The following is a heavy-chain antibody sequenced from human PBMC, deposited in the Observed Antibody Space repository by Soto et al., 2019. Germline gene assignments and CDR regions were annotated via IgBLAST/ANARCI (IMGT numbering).Heavy chain of an antibody. V-gene: IGHV4-38-2*01. J-gene: IGHJ5*02. Sequence: LSLTCAVSGYSISSVYYWGWIRHPPWKGLEWIGSIYHSGSTYYNPSLKSRVTISVDTSRNQFSLKLSSVTAVDTAVYYCAREWHCGGDCLFGWFDPWGQGALVTVSS. CDR1: GYSISSVYY. CDR2: IYHSGST. CDR3: AREWHCGGDCLFGWFDP. D-gene: IGHD2-21*02.